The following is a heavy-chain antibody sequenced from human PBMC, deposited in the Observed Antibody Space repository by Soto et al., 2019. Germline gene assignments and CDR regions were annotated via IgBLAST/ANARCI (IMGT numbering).Heavy chain of an antibody. J-gene: IGHJ3*02. D-gene: IGHD6-13*01. Sequence: VGSLRVSCAASGLTFSSHAMSCVRQATGKGLEWVSAISGSGGSTYYADSVKGRFTISRDNSKNTLYLQMNSLRAEDTAVYYCAKDRAAAGTVPDAFDIWGQGTMVIVSS. CDR3: AKDRAAAGTVPDAFDI. CDR2: ISGSGGST. V-gene: IGHV3-23*01. CDR1: GLTFSSHA.